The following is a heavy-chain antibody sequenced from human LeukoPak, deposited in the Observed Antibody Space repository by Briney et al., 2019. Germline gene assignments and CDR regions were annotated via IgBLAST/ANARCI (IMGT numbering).Heavy chain of an antibody. CDR1: GGSFSGYY. Sequence: SETLSLTCAVYGGSFSGYYWSWIRQPPGKGLEWIGEINHSGSTNYNPSLKSRVTISVDTSKNQFSLKLSSVTAADTAVYYCARGQGYDSSGYYSTYSYRFDYWGQGTLVTVSS. J-gene: IGHJ4*02. CDR3: ARGQGYDSSGYYSTYSYRFDY. V-gene: IGHV4-34*01. D-gene: IGHD3-22*01. CDR2: INHSGST.